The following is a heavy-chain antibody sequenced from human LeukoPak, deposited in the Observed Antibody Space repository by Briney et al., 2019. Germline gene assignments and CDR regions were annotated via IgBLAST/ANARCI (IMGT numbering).Heavy chain of an antibody. D-gene: IGHD2-15*01. V-gene: IGHV3-48*03. CDR2: ISSSGSTI. Sequence: PGGSLRLSCAASGFTFSSYEMNWVRQAPGKGLEWVSYISSSGSTIYYADSVKGRFTISRDNAKNPLYLQMNSLRAEDTAVYYCARIGGGAAESYMDVWGKGTTVTVSS. CDR3: ARIGGGAAESYMDV. J-gene: IGHJ6*03. CDR1: GFTFSSYE.